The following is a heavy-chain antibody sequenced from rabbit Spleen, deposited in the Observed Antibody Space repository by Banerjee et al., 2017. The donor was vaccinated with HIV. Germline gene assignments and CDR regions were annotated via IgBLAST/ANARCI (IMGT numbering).Heavy chain of an antibody. J-gene: IGHJ4*01. V-gene: IGHV1S40*01. CDR1: GVSFSSGYD. D-gene: IGHD4-1*01. CDR3: ARELGGNGWGDFTL. Sequence: QQLVESGGGLVKPGASLTLTCKASGVSFSSGYDMCWVRQAPGKGLEWIACIYTGNSKTYYASWAKGRFTISKTSSTTVTLQMTSLTVADTATYFCARELGGNGWGDFTLWGPGTLVTVS. CDR2: IYTGNSKT.